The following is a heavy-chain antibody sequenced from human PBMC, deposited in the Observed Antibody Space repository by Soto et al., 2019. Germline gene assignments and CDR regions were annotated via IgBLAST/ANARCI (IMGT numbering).Heavy chain of an antibody. D-gene: IGHD3-10*01. V-gene: IGHV1-69*12. CDR2: IIPIFGTA. Sequence: QVQLVQSGAEGKKPGSSVKVSCKASGGTFSSYAISWVRQAPGQGLEWMGGIIPIFGTANYAQKFQGRVTITADESTSTAYMDLSSLRSEDTAVYYCARASYSGTTSDYWGQGTLVTVSS. CDR3: ARASYSGTTSDY. CDR1: GGTFSSYA. J-gene: IGHJ4*02.